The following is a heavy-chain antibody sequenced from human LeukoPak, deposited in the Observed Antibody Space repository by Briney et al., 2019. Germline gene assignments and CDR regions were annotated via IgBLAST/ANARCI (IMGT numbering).Heavy chain of an antibody. CDR2: IKQDGSEK. V-gene: IGHV3-7*01. CDR1: GFTFSSYW. Sequence: GGSLRLSRAASGFTFSSYWMSWVRQAPGKGLEWVANIKQDGSEKYYVDSVKGRFTISRDNAKNSLYLQMNSLRAEDTAVYYCARVTGSDDYVWGSYRWGYYYAFDIWGQLTIVTVSS. J-gene: IGHJ3*02. D-gene: IGHD3-16*02. CDR3: ARVTGSDDYVWGSYRWGYYYAFDI.